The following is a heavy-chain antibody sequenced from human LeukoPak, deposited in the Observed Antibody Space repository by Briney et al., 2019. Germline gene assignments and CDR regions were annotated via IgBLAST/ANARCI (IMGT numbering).Heavy chain of an antibody. CDR2: INPNSGGT. J-gene: IGHJ5*02. D-gene: IGHD2-8*01. CDR3: ARDRTSSYWGQGIYRTNGVCYYTNWFDP. CDR1: GYTFTGYY. Sequence: ASVKVSCKASGYTFTGYYMHWVRQAPGQGLEWMGWINPNSGGTNYAQKFQGRVTMTRDTSISTAYMELSRLRSDDTAVYYCARDRTSSYWGQGIYRTNGVCYYTNWFDPWGQGTLVTVSS. V-gene: IGHV1-2*02.